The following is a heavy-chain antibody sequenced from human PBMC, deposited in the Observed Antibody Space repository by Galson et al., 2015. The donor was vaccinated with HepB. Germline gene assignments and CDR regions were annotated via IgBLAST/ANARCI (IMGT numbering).Heavy chain of an antibody. CDR2: INPNSGGT. V-gene: IGHV1-2*02. J-gene: IGHJ6*02. Sequence: SVKVSCKASGYTFTGCYMHWVRQAPGQGLEWMGWINPNSGGTNYAQKFQGRVTMTRDTSISTAYMELSRLRSDDTAVYYCAREASSSWGGMDVWGQGTTVTVSS. CDR1: GYTFTGCY. D-gene: IGHD6-13*01. CDR3: AREASSSWGGMDV.